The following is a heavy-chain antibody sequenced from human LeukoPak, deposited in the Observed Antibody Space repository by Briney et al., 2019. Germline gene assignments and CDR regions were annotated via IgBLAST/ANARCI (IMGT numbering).Heavy chain of an antibody. V-gene: IGHV4-34*01. CDR3: ARGSLMATTKGAFDY. J-gene: IGHJ4*02. CDR2: INHSGST. CDR1: GGPFSGYY. D-gene: IGHD5-24*01. Sequence: SEPLSLTCALYGGPFSGYYWSWMRQPPGKGLEWIGEINHSGSTNYNPSPKGRFTISVDTSKNQFSLKLSSVTAADTAVYYCARGSLMATTKGAFDYWGQGALVTVSS.